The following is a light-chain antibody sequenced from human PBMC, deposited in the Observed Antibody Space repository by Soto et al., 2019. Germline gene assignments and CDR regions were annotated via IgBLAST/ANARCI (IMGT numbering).Light chain of an antibody. CDR3: HEYRSVPYI. V-gene: IGKV1-27*01. CDR2: AAS. CDR1: QNIDKY. J-gene: IGKJ2*01. Sequence: DIQMTQSPSSLSASVGDRVTITCRASQNIDKYLVWIQQKPGKVPKLLIFAASTLQSGFPSRFSGSGFGTDFTLSISGLQPEDAATYYCHEYRSVPYIFGHATKLEI.